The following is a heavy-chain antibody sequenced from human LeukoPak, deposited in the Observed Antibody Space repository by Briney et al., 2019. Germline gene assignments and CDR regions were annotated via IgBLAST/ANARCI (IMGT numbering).Heavy chain of an antibody. CDR1: GGSFSGYY. CDR3: ARGLKGPGYPPSLFDP. J-gene: IGHJ5*02. D-gene: IGHD5-12*01. Sequence: SETLSLTCAVYGGSFSGYYWSWIRQPPGKGLEWIGEINHSGSTNYNPSLKSRVTISVDTSKNQFSLKLSSVTAADTAVYYCARGLKGPGYPPSLFDPWGQGTLVTVSS. V-gene: IGHV4-34*01. CDR2: INHSGST.